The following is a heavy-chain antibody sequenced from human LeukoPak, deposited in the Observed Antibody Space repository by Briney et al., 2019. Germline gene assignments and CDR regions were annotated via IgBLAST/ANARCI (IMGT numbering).Heavy chain of an antibody. CDR1: GYSISSGYY. J-gene: IGHJ4*02. V-gene: IGHV4-38-2*02. CDR2: IYHSGST. D-gene: IGHD2-2*01. Sequence: SETLSLTCTVSGYSISSGYYWGWIRQPPGKGLEWIGSIYHSGSTYYNPSLKSRVTISVDTSKNQFSLKLSSVTAADTAVYYCATSRYCSSTSCPRFDYWGQGTLVTVSS. CDR3: ATSRYCSSTSCPRFDY.